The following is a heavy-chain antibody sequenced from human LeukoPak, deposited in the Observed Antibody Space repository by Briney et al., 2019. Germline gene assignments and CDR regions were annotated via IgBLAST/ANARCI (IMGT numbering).Heavy chain of an antibody. D-gene: IGHD5-12*01. V-gene: IGHV1-69*04. CDR3: ARVEARYSGYDSSLSFDY. CDR1: GYTFTSYG. Sequence: GASVKVSCKASGYTFTSYGINWVRQAPGQGLEWMGRIIPILGIANYAQKFQGRVTITADKSTSTAYMELSSLRSEDTAVYYCARVEARYSGYDSSLSFDYWGQGTLVTVSS. CDR2: IIPILGIA. J-gene: IGHJ4*02.